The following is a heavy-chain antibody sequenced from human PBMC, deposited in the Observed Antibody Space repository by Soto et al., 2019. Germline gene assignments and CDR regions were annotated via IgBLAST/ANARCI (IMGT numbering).Heavy chain of an antibody. CDR3: VTKPYGSLSFDF. J-gene: IGHJ4*02. CDR2: IYHTGTT. CDR1: GGSINSGDYS. D-gene: IGHD3-10*01. V-gene: IGHV4-30-2*02. Sequence: PSETLSLTCTVSGGSINSGDYSWTWIRQPPGKGLEWIGYIYHTGTTYYNMSLKSRVTISVDRSKNQFSLKLGSVTAADTAVYYCVTKPYGSLSFDFWGQGTLVTVSS.